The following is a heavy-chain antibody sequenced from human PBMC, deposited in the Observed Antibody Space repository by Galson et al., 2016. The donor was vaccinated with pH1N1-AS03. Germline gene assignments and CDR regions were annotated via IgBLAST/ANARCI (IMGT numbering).Heavy chain of an antibody. CDR3: ARYLPLPDANGMDV. CDR1: GYTFSSYG. CDR2: ISAYNGNT. J-gene: IGHJ6*02. D-gene: IGHD2-15*01. Sequence: SVKVSCKASGYTFSSYGISWVRQAPGQGLEWVGWISAYNGNTHYAQNLPGRVTMTTDTSTSTAYLELRSLRSDATAIYYCARYLPLPDANGMDVWGQGTTVTVSS. V-gene: IGHV1-18*01.